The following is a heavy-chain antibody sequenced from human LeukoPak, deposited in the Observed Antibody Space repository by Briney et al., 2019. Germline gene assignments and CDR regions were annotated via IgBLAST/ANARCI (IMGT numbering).Heavy chain of an antibody. CDR3: ARLKSYYDSSGYIVGIDY. CDR2: IKQDGSEK. CDR1: GFTSSAFW. Sequence: GGSLRLSCVASGFTSSAFWMSWVRRPPGKGLEWVANIKQDGSEKYYVDSVKGRFTISRDNAKNSLYLQMNSLRAEDTAVYYCARLKSYYDSSGYIVGIDYWGQGTLVTVSS. J-gene: IGHJ4*02. D-gene: IGHD3-22*01. V-gene: IGHV3-7*01.